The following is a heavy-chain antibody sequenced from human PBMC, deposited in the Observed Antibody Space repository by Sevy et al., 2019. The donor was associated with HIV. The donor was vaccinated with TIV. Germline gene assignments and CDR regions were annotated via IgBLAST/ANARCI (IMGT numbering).Heavy chain of an antibody. CDR1: GFIFSNYW. D-gene: IGHD1-1*01. V-gene: IGHV3-7*01. CDR2: IKGAGSQT. Sequence: GGSLRLSCAASGFIFSNYWMTWVRQAPGKGLEWVANIKGAGSQTAYADSLRGRCTISRDNAKNSLYLQINSLSPEDTALYYCARDTGNFYVDYWGQGTLVTVSS. CDR3: ARDTGNFYVDY. J-gene: IGHJ4*02.